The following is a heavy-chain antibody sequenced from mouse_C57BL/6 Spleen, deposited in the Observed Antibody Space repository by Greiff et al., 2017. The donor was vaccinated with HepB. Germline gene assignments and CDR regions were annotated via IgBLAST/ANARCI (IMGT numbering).Heavy chain of an antibody. D-gene: IGHD1-1*01. Sequence: VMLVESDAELVKPGASVKISCKVSGYTFTDHTIHWMKQRPEQGLEWIGYIYPRDGSTKYNEKFKGKATLTADKSSSTAYMQLNSLTSEDSAVYFCARDYYGSSYEDWYFDVWGTGTTVTVSS. V-gene: IGHV1-78*01. J-gene: IGHJ1*03. CDR3: ARDYYGSSYEDWYFDV. CDR2: IYPRDGST. CDR1: GYTFTDHT.